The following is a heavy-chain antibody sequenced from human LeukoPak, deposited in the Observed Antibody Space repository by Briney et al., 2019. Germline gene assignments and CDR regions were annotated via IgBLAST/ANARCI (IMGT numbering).Heavy chain of an antibody. CDR3: TIAAAGIYYCYYGMDV. CDR2: IIPIFGTA. Sequence: SVTVSFKASGGTFSSYAISWVRQAPGQGLEWMGGIIPIFGTANYAQKFQGRVTITADESTSTAYMELSSLRSEDTAVYYCTIAAAGIYYCYYGMDVWGQGTTVTVSS. CDR1: GGTFSSYA. D-gene: IGHD6-13*01. V-gene: IGHV1-69*13. J-gene: IGHJ6*02.